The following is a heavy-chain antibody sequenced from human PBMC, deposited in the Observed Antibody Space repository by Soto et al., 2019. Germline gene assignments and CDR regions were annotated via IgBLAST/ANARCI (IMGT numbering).Heavy chain of an antibody. V-gene: IGHV4-59*01. CDR1: GVSIDNFF. CDR3: ARDRGGITVASKPLGEWFDP. J-gene: IGHJ5*02. Sequence: QVQLQESGPRLVRPSETLSLTCTVSGVSIDNFFWSWIRQSPGKGLEWIGYVSRGGTAAYMSEGATTNYNPSLEGRATISLDLPKNQFSLKLTSVTAADTAVYYCARDRGGITVASKPLGEWFDPWGQGTLVTVSS. D-gene: IGHD5-12*01. CDR2: VSRGGTAAYMSEGATT.